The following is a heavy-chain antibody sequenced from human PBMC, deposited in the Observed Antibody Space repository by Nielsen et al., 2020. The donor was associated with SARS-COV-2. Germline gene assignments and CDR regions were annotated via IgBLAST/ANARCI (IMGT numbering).Heavy chain of an antibody. V-gene: IGHV1-2*06. CDR3: ARARATIFGLVMSYGMDV. CDR2: INPYSSGT. CDR1: GYTFTDYY. D-gene: IGHD3/OR15-3a*01. J-gene: IGHJ6*02. Sequence: VKVSCKASGYTFTDYYIHWVRQAPGQGLEWMGRINPYSSGTNYAQKFQGTVTMTRDASISTVYMELTSDDTAVYYCARARATIFGLVMSYGMDVWGQGTTVAVSS.